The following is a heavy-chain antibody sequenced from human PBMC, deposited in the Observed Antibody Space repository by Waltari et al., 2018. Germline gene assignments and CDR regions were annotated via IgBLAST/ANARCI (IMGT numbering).Heavy chain of an antibody. J-gene: IGHJ4*02. CDR3: ARDTRPVGNYEGEDGFDY. V-gene: IGHV4-38-2*01. CDR2: IYHSGGT. Sequence: QVQLQESGPGLVKPSETLSLTCAVSGYSISSGYSWGCIRQPPGKGLEWIGSIYHSGGTYYNPSLKSRVTISVDTSKNQFALKLSSVTAADTAVYYCARDTRPVGNYEGEDGFDYWGQGTLVTVSS. D-gene: IGHD1-7*01. CDR1: GYSISSGYS.